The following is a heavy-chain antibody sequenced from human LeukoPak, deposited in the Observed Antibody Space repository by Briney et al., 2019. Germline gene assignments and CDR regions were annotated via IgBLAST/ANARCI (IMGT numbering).Heavy chain of an antibody. V-gene: IGHV3-23*01. Sequence: PGGSLRLSCAASGFTFSSHAMSWVRQAPGKGLEWVSAISGSGGSTYYADSVKGRFTISRDNSKNTLYLQMNSLRAEDTAVYYCAKAPRYYYDSSGYYPDYWGQGTLVTVSS. J-gene: IGHJ4*02. CDR3: AKAPRYYYDSSGYYPDY. CDR2: ISGSGGST. CDR1: GFTFSSHA. D-gene: IGHD3-22*01.